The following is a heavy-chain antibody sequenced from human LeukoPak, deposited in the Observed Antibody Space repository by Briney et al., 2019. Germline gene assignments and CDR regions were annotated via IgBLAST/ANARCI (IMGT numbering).Heavy chain of an antibody. V-gene: IGHV3-30*03. J-gene: IGHJ4*02. CDR2: ISNDGSRK. CDR1: GFTFSRHG. CDR3: ARDRAWNYFDY. Sequence: GGSLRLSCAPSGFTFSRHGMHWVSQAPGKGLEWVAIISNDGSRKYYAHSVEGRFTISRDNSKNTLYLQMDSLRAEDAAVYYCARDRAWNYFDYWGQGTLVTVSS.